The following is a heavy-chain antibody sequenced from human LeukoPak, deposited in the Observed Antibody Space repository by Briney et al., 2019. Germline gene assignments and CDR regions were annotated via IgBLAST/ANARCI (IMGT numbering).Heavy chain of an antibody. CDR1: GFSLSTSGVG. D-gene: IGHD4-17*01. Sequence: SGPTLVNPTQTLTLTCTFSGFSLSTSGVGVGWIRQPPGKALEWLALIYWDDDKRYIPSLTSRLTITKDTTKNQVVLTMTNMDPVDTATYYCAHRSYGDYVYGDYFDYWGQGTLVTVSS. V-gene: IGHV2-5*02. J-gene: IGHJ4*02. CDR3: AHRSYGDYVYGDYFDY. CDR2: IYWDDDK.